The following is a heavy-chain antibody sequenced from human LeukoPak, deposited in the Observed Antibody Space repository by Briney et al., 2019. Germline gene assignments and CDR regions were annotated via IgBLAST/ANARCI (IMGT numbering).Heavy chain of an antibody. D-gene: IGHD2-15*01. CDR3: ARGACSGGSCYSSWFDP. CDR2: IDPNSGVR. J-gene: IGHJ5*02. CDR1: GYTFYDYY. Sequence: ASVKVSCKASGYTFYDYYIHWVRRAPGQGLEWMGWIDPNSGVRNYAQKFQGRVTMTRDTSTSTAYMDLSSLTFDDTAVYYCARGACSGGSCYSSWFDPWGQGTLVTVSS. V-gene: IGHV1-2*02.